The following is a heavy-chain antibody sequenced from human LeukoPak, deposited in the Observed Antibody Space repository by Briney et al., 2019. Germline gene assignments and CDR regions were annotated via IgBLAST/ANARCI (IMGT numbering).Heavy chain of an antibody. CDR3: AKRGVVIRVILVGFHKEAYYFDS. CDR2: ISDSGGRT. J-gene: IGHJ4*02. Sequence: PGGSLRLSCAVSGITLSNYGMSWVRQAPGKGLEWAAGISDSGGRTNYADSVKCRFTISRDNPKNTLYLQMNSLRAEDTAVYFCAKRGVVIRVILVGFHKEAYYFDSWGQGALVTVSS. D-gene: IGHD3-22*01. V-gene: IGHV3-23*01. CDR1: GITLSNYG.